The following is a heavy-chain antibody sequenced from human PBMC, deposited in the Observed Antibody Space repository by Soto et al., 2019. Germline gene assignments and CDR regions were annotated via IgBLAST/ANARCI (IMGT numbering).Heavy chain of an antibody. CDR1: GGTFSSYT. Sequence: QVQLVQSGAEVKKPGSSVNVSCKASGGTFSSYTISWVRQAPGQGLEWMGRIIPILGIANYAQKFQGRVTITADKSTSTAYMALSSLRSEDTAVYYCARGEGDFDYWGQGTLVTVSS. J-gene: IGHJ4*02. D-gene: IGHD3-10*01. CDR3: ARGEGDFDY. V-gene: IGHV1-69*02. CDR2: IIPILGIA.